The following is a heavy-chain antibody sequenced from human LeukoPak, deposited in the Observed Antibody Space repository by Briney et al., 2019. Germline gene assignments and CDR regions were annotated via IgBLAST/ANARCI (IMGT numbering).Heavy chain of an antibody. CDR1: GFTFSNYG. D-gene: IGHD2-15*01. V-gene: IGHV3-23*01. Sequence: GSLRLSCAASGFTFSNYGMSWVRPAPGKGLEWVSGISGSGGTTYYADSVKGRFTISRDNSKNTLYLQMNSLRVEDTAVYYCALAAAASSFDYWGQGTLLTVSS. CDR3: ALAAAASSFDY. CDR2: ISGSGGTT. J-gene: IGHJ4*02.